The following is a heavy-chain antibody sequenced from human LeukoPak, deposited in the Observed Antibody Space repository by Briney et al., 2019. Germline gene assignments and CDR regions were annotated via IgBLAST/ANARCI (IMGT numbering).Heavy chain of an antibody. CDR3: ARPTIGRGKYDFDY. Sequence: SETLSLTCAVYGGSFSGYYWSWIRQPPGKGLEWIGSIYYSGSTYYNPSLKSRVTISVDTSKNQFSLKLSSVTAADTAVYYCARPTIGRGKYDFDYWGQGTLVTVSS. CDR1: GGSFSGYY. CDR2: IYYSGST. V-gene: IGHV4-34*01. D-gene: IGHD3-16*01. J-gene: IGHJ4*02.